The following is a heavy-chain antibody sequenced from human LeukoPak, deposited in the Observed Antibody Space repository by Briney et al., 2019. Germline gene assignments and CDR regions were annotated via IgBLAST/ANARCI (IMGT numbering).Heavy chain of an antibody. Sequence: GASVKVSCKASGYTFTVYYMHWVRQAPGQGLEWMVRINPNSGGTNYAQKFQGRVTMTRDTSISTAYMELSRLRSDDTAVYYCATWPYYYDSSGYYYQPGFDYWGQGTLVTVSS. V-gene: IGHV1-2*06. CDR1: GYTFTVYY. CDR2: INPNSGGT. D-gene: IGHD3-22*01. J-gene: IGHJ4*02. CDR3: ATWPYYYDSSGYYYQPGFDY.